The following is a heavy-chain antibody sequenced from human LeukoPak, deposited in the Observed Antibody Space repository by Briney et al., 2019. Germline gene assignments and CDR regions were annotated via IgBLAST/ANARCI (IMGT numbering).Heavy chain of an antibody. CDR1: GYSISSGYY. J-gene: IGHJ4*02. V-gene: IGHV4-38-2*02. D-gene: IGHD6-13*01. CDR2: INHSGST. CDR3: ARARVDVAAAGTVFDY. Sequence: SETLSLTCTVSGYSISSGYYWSWIRQPPGKGLEWIGEINHSGSTNYNPSLKSRVTISVDTSKNQFSLKLSSVTAADTAVYYCARARVDVAAAGTVFDYWGQGTLVTVSS.